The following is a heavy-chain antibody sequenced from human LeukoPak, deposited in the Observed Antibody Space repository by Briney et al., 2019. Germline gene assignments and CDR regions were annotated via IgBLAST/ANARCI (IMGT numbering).Heavy chain of an antibody. CDR2: INPYSGDT. CDR3: ARDRRGYYYGSGKYYTPNWFDP. CDR1: EYSFTGYY. J-gene: IGHJ5*02. V-gene: IGHV1-2*02. D-gene: IGHD3-10*01. Sequence: ASVKVSFEASEYSFTGYYIHWLRQAPGQGLEWMGWINPYSGDTKHAQEFQGRVTLTRDTSSSTAYMELSRLRSDDTAVYYCARDRRGYYYGSGKYYTPNWFDPWGQGTLVIVSS.